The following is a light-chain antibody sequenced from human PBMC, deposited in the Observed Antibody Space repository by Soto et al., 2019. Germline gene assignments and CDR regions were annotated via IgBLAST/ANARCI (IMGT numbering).Light chain of an antibody. J-gene: IGKJ3*01. CDR2: GAS. CDR3: QQFGSSPLFT. CDR1: QSVSSSY. V-gene: IGKV3-20*01. Sequence: EIVLTQSPGTLSLCPGERATLSCRASQSVSSSYLAWYQQKPGQAPRLLIYGASSRATGIPDRFSGSGSGTDFPLTISILEPEDFAVYYCQQFGSSPLFTFGPGTKVDVK.